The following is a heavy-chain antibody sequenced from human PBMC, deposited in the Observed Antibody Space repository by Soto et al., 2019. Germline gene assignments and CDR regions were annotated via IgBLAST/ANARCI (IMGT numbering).Heavy chain of an antibody. V-gene: IGHV4-30-4*01. CDR2: IYYTGST. D-gene: IGHD2-15*01. CDR1: GGSIRSDDYH. CDR3: AVCRGFSNYYFDS. J-gene: IGHJ4*02. Sequence: SETLSLTCTVSGGSIRSDDYHRSWIRQPPGKGLEWIGYIYYTGSTYYNPSLKGRINISGDTSKNQFSLKLSSVTAADTAVYYCAVCRGFSNYYFDSWGQGTLVTVSS.